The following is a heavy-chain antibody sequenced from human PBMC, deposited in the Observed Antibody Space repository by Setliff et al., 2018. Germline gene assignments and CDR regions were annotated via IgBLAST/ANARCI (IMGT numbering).Heavy chain of an antibody. J-gene: IGHJ3*02. Sequence: PGGSLRLSCAASGFTFSRYAMNWVRQTPGKGLEWVSYISASSANIQYADSVRGRFTISRDNAKNSLYLQMNSLGAEDTAVYYCARSPANGGHDAFDIWGQGTMVTVSS. D-gene: IGHD6-25*01. CDR3: ARSPANGGHDAFDI. CDR2: ISASSANI. CDR1: GFTFSRYA. V-gene: IGHV3-48*04.